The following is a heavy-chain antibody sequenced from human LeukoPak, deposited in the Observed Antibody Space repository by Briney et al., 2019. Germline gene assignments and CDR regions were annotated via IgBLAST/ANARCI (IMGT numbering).Heavy chain of an antibody. J-gene: IGHJ4*02. CDR3: ARAPSFGDYGGDY. CDR1: GYNFTNYG. CDR2: ISAYSGDT. V-gene: IGHV1-18*01. Sequence: ASVKVSCKASGYNFTNYGISWVRLAPGQGLEWMGWISAYSGDTNYAQKLQGRLTMTTDTSPSTAYLELRSLTSVDTAVYYCARAPSFGDYGGDYWGQGTLVTVSS. D-gene: IGHD4-17*01.